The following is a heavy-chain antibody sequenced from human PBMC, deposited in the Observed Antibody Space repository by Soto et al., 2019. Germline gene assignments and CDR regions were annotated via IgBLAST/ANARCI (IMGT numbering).Heavy chain of an antibody. CDR2: IWYDGSNK. CDR1: GFTFSSYG. Sequence: ESGGGVVQPGRSLRLSCAASGFTFSSYGMHWVRQAPGKGLEWVAVIWYDGSNKYYADSVKGRFTISRDNSKNTLYLQMNSLRAEDTAVYYCARAAIAAAGPAPLTNWGQGTLVTVSS. CDR3: ARAAIAAAGPAPLTN. D-gene: IGHD6-13*01. J-gene: IGHJ4*02. V-gene: IGHV3-33*01.